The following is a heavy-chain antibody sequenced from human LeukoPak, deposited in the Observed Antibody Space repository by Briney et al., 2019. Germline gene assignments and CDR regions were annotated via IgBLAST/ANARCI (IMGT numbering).Heavy chain of an antibody. V-gene: IGHV1-18*04. CDR3: TRAGRTSTGVFDY. D-gene: IGHD6-25*01. CDR2: VSGYDGKT. J-gene: IGHJ4*02. Sequence: ASVKVSCKASGYTFTGYYMHWVRQAPGQGLEWMGWVSGYDGKTQYAQKFQGRVTVTIDTSTRTAYMEMRSLRSDDTAVYFCTRAGRTSTGVFDYWGQGTVVTVSS. CDR1: GYTFTGYY.